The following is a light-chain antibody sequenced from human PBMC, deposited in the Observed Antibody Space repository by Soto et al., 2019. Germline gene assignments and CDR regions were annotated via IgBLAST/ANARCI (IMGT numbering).Light chain of an antibody. CDR1: SSDVGGYDY. CDR2: DVS. V-gene: IGLV2-11*01. CDR3: CSYAGSYTYV. J-gene: IGLJ1*01. Sequence: QSALTQPRSVSGSPGQSVTISCAGTSSDVGGYDYVSWYQHLPDKAPKLMIYDVSKRPSGVPDRFSGSKSGNTASLTISGLQAEDEADYYCCSYAGSYTYVFGTGTKLTVL.